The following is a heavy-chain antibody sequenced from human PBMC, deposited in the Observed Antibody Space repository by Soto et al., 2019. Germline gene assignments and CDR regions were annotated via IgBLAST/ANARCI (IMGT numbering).Heavy chain of an antibody. D-gene: IGHD3-10*01. Sequence: QVQLQESGPGLVKPSGTLSLTCAVSGDSITNNNWWTWHRQSPGRGLEWIGEMHHGGNPDYNPSLRSRVTISVDKSKNQFSLHLSSVTAADSGVYYCARTSGGTYSFDPWGQGTLVTVSS. J-gene: IGHJ5*02. CDR3: ARTSGGTYSFDP. CDR2: MHHGGNP. V-gene: IGHV4-4*02. CDR1: GDSITNNNW.